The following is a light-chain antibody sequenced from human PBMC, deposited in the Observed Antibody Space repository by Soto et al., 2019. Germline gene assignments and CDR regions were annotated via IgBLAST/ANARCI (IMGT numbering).Light chain of an antibody. V-gene: IGKV3-20*01. Sequence: EIVLTQSPGTLSLSPGEIATLSFRASQSVSSNYIAWYQQNPGQAPRLLIYGASTRATGIPDRFSGSGSGTDFTLSISRLEPEDFAVYFCQQYGRSPPFAFGQGTKVEIK. CDR3: QQYGRSPPFA. CDR1: QSVSSNY. J-gene: IGKJ2*01. CDR2: GAS.